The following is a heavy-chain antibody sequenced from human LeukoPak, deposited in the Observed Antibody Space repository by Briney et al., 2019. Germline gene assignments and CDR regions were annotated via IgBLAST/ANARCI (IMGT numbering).Heavy chain of an antibody. CDR2: IYSGGST. Sequence: GGSLRLSCAASGFTVSSNYMSWVRQAPGKGLEWVSVIYSGGSTYYADSVKGRYTISRDNSKNTLYLRMNSLRAEDTAVYYCARDMGARIDYWGQGTLVTVSS. V-gene: IGHV3-53*01. J-gene: IGHJ4*02. CDR3: ARDMGARIDY. CDR1: GFTVSSNY. D-gene: IGHD1-26*01.